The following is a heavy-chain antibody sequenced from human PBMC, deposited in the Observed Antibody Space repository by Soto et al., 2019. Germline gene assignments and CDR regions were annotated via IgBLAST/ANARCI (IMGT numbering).Heavy chain of an antibody. D-gene: IGHD2-15*01. V-gene: IGHV3-30*04. Sequence: QVHVVQSGGGVVQPGGSLRLACVASGLTFNSYAMHWVRQAPGKGLEWVAVIAYDESSKYYIDSVRGRFTISRDNSKNTLFLEMNSLRSEDTAVYFCAKGYCTSGSCLYYYGLEDWGQGTTVTVSS. J-gene: IGHJ6*02. CDR1: GLTFNSYA. CDR2: IAYDESSK. CDR3: AKGYCTSGSCLYYYGLED.